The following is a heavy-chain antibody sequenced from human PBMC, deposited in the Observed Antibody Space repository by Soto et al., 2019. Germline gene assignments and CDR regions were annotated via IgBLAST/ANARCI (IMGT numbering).Heavy chain of an antibody. J-gene: IGHJ2*01. V-gene: IGHV3-30-3*01. CDR1: GSTFSNYI. CDR2: ISYDGSNK. CDR3: ARDPLWGTAMVLWYFDL. D-gene: IGHD5-18*01. Sequence: PGGSLRLSCTASGSTFSNYIMHWVRQAPGKGLEWVAFISYDGSNKDYADSVEGRFTISRDNSKSTLFLQLSSLRPEDTAVYYCARDPLWGTAMVLWYFDLWGRGTLVTVSS.